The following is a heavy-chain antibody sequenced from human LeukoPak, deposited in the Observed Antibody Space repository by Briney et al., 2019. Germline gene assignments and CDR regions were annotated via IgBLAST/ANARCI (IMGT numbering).Heavy chain of an antibody. J-gene: IGHJ4*02. V-gene: IGHV3-23*01. D-gene: IGHD3-10*01. Sequence: GGSLRLSCAASEFTFSNYAMTWVRQAPGKGLQWVSIIGFSDESTYYADSVKGRFTISRDSSKSTVYLQMNSLKDEDTAFYYCAKYGSGTYYNGLHWGQGTLVTVSS. CDR2: IGFSDEST. CDR1: EFTFSNYA. CDR3: AKYGSGTYYNGLH.